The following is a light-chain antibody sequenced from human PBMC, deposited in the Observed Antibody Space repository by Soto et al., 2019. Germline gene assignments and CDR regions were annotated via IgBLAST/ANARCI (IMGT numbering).Light chain of an antibody. CDR2: WGS. V-gene: IGLV2-23*01. Sequence: QSALTQPASVSGSPGQSITISCTGTSSDVGSYKLVSWYQQHPGKAPKLMIYWGSKRPSGVSNRFSGSKSGNTASLTISGLQAEDEADYYCCSYAGSSTYVFGTGTKLTVL. CDR1: SSDVGSYKL. CDR3: CSYAGSSTYV. J-gene: IGLJ1*01.